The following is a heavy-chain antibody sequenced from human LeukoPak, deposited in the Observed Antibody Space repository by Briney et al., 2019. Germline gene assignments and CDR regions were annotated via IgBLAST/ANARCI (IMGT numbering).Heavy chain of an antibody. CDR2: ISYDGSNK. J-gene: IGHJ4*02. V-gene: IGHV3-30-3*01. D-gene: IGHD4-17*01. Sequence: HPGRSLRLSCVASGFTSGFTFSYYAMHWVRQTPGKGLEWVAVISYDGSNKYYADSVKGRFTISRDNSKNTLYLQMNSLRAEDTAVYYCARGGDYGDYGLYYFDYWGQGTLVTVSS. CDR1: GFTFSYYA. CDR3: ARGGDYGDYGLYYFDY.